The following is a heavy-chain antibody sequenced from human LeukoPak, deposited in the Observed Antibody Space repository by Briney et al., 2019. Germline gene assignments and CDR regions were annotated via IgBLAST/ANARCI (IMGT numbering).Heavy chain of an antibody. V-gene: IGHV3-21*01. J-gene: IGHJ4*01. D-gene: IGHD2-21*02. CDR2: IAGSSGYI. CDR3: ARDRGAYCGGDCYLGFDY. CDR1: GFTFSSYT. Sequence: GRSLRLSCAASGFTFSSYTMNWVRQAPGKGLAWVSSIAGSSGYISYADSVKGRFTISRDNAKKSLYLQMTSLTAEDTAVYYCARDRGAYCGGDCYLGFDYWGRGTLVTVSS.